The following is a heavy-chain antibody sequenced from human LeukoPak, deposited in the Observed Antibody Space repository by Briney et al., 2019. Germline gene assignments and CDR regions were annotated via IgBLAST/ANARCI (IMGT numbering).Heavy chain of an antibody. D-gene: IGHD4-17*01. Sequence: PSETLSLTCSVSGGSISSSSHYWGWIRQPPGKGLDWIGNIYYSGSTYYNPSLRSRVTISLDTSKNQFSLRLSSVTAADTAVYYCASFGTSTVTNGVVDYWGQGTLVTVSS. CDR1: GGSISSSSHY. CDR3: ASFGTSTVTNGVVDY. CDR2: IYYSGST. V-gene: IGHV4-39*07. J-gene: IGHJ4*02.